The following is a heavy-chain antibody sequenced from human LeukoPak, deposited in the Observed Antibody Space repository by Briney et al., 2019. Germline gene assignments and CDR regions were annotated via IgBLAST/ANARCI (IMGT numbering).Heavy chain of an antibody. CDR1: GYTFTGYY. D-gene: IGHD4-23*01. Sequence: GASVKVSCKASGYTFTGYYMHWVRQAPGQGLEWMGGIIPIFGTANYAQKFQGRVTITADESTSTAYMELSSLRSEDTAVYYCARDDYGGTSGPYYYYGMDVWGQGTTVTVSS. V-gene: IGHV1-69*13. CDR3: ARDDYGGTSGPYYYYGMDV. CDR2: IIPIFGTA. J-gene: IGHJ6*02.